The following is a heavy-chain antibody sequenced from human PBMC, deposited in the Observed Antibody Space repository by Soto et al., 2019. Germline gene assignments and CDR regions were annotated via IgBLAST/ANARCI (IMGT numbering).Heavy chain of an antibody. CDR2: IYWNDDK. V-gene: IGHV2-5*01. D-gene: IGHD3-3*01. J-gene: IGHJ4*02. CDR3: AHRPLRFLEGFFFDS. CDR1: GFSLSTSGVG. Sequence: SGPTLVNPTQTLTLTCTFSGFSLSTSGVGVGWIRQPPGKALEWLALIYWNDDKRYSPSLKSRLTITKDTSTHQVVLTITNMDTVDKPLYYGAHRPLRFLEGFFFDSGGQGTLVTVSS.